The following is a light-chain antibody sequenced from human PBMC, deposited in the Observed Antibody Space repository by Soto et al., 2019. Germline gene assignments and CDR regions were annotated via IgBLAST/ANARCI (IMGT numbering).Light chain of an antibody. J-gene: IGKJ2*01. CDR2: LGS. V-gene: IGKV2-28*01. Sequence: DLVMTQSPLSLPVTPGEPASISCRSSQSLLHSNGYNYLDWYLQKPGQSPQLLIYLGSNRASGVPDRFSGSGSGTDFTLKISRVEAEHVGVYYCMQALQTPTFGQGTKLEIK. CDR1: QSLLHSNGYNY. CDR3: MQALQTPT.